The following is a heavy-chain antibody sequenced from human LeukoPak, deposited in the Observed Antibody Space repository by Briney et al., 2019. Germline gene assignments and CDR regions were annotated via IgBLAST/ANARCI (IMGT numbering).Heavy chain of an antibody. V-gene: IGHV1-18*01. CDR1: GYTFTSYG. CDR2: ISAYNGNT. Sequence: ASVKVSCKASGYTFTSYGISWVRQAPGQGLEWMGWISAYNGNTNYAQKLQGRVTMTTDTSTSTAYMELRSLRSDDTAVYYCARAPHLAPASYYDYVWGSYRPNWFDPWGQGTLVTVSS. D-gene: IGHD3-16*02. CDR3: ARAPHLAPASYYDYVWGSYRPNWFDP. J-gene: IGHJ5*02.